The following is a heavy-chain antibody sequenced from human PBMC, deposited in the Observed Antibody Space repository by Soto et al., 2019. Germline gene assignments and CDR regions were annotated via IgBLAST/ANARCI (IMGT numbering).Heavy chain of an antibody. CDR1: GGSISSGGYY. CDR3: ARDGWDSSGYYYNY. D-gene: IGHD3-22*01. J-gene: IGHJ4*02. Sequence: QVQLQESGPGLVKPSQTLSLTCTVSGGSISSGGYYWSWIRQHPGKGLEWIGYIYYSGSTYYNPSLESRVTISVDTSKNQFSLKLSSVTAADTAVYYCARDGWDSSGYYYNYWGQGTLVTVSS. V-gene: IGHV4-31*03. CDR2: IYYSGST.